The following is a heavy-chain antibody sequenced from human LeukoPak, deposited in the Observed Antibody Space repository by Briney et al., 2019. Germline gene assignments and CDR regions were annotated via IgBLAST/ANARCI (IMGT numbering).Heavy chain of an antibody. J-gene: IGHJ4*02. Sequence: PGGSLRLSCAASGFTFSSYAMHWVRQAPGKGLEWVAVISYDGSNKYYADSVKGRFTISRDNPKNTLYLQMNSLRAEDTAVYYCAIKGDWGQGTLVTVSS. V-gene: IGHV3-30-3*01. CDR2: ISYDGSNK. CDR3: AIKGD. D-gene: IGHD3-16*01. CDR1: GFTFSSYA.